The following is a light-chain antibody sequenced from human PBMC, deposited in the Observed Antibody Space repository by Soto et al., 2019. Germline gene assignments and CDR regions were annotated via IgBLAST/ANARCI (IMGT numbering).Light chain of an antibody. V-gene: IGKV3-20*01. CDR2: DAS. CDR3: EQYGSTPLT. CDR1: QSVANNY. J-gene: IGKJ4*01. Sequence: EIVLTQSPGPLPLSPGERATLSCRASQSVANNYLAGYQQQPGQAPRFLIYDASSRATGIPDRFSGSGSGTDFTLTISRLKPEDFAVYYCEQYGSTPLTFGGGTKAEIK.